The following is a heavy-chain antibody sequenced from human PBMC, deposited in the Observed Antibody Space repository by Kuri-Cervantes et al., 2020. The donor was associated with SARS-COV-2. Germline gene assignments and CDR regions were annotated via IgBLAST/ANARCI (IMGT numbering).Heavy chain of an antibody. CDR1: GFTFRDYY. Sequence: GGSLRLSCVASGFTFRDYYMSWIRQAPGKGLEWISYISSSDSTTYYADSVKGRFTISRDSAKRTLFLQMNSLRVDDTAVYYCSRDQVSAAGTANYWGQGALVTVSS. J-gene: IGHJ4*02. D-gene: IGHD6-13*01. V-gene: IGHV3-11*01. CDR3: SRDQVSAAGTANY. CDR2: ISSSDSTT.